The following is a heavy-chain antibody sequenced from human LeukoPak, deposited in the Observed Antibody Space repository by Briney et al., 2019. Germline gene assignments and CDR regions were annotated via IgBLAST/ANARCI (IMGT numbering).Heavy chain of an antibody. CDR3: ARDGSGSTYYFDS. V-gene: IGHV3-11*01. D-gene: IGHD1-26*01. CDR2: ISSTGRSI. Sequence: GGSLRLSCAASGFNFNDYYMSWIRQAPGKGREWLSLISSTGRSIYYADSVKGRFTISRDSATSSLYLQMNSLRADDTAVYYCARDGSGSTYYFDSWGQGTLVTVSS. CDR1: GFNFNDYY. J-gene: IGHJ4*02.